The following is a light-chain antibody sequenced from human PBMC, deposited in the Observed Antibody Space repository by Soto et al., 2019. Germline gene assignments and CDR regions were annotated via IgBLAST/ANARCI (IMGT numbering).Light chain of an antibody. J-gene: IGKJ4*01. Sequence: EIVMTQSPATLSVSPGERATLSCRASQSVSNNLAWYQQKPGQAPRVLIYFASTRATGIPARFSGSGSGTEFTLTISSLQSEDFAVYYCQRYNEWPLTFGGGTKVETK. CDR1: QSVSNN. CDR2: FAS. V-gene: IGKV3-15*01. CDR3: QRYNEWPLT.